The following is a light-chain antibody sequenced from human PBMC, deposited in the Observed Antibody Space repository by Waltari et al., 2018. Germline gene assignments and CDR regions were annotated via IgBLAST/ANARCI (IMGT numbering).Light chain of an antibody. V-gene: IGLV3-1*01. Sequence: SYELTQPPAVSVSTGHTASITCSGANLGDKYVSWYQLKPGQSPVLVIYQDSQRPSGIPERFSGSNSGNTATLTISGTQAMDEADYYCQAWDSSTVVFGGGTKLTVL. CDR3: QAWDSSTVV. CDR1: NLGDKY. J-gene: IGLJ2*01. CDR2: QDS.